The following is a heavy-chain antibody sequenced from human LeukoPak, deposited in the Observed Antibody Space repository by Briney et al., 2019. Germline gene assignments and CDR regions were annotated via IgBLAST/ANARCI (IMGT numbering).Heavy chain of an antibody. CDR2: ISSSSSTI. D-gene: IGHD6-19*01. V-gene: IGHV3-48*04. CDR3: ARENSRGRFDY. Sequence: GGSLRLSCAASGFTFSSYSMNWVRQAPGKGLEWVSYISSSSSTIYYADSVKGRFTISRDNAKSSLYLQMNSLRAEDTAVYYCARENSRGRFDYWGQGTLVTVSS. CDR1: GFTFSSYS. J-gene: IGHJ4*02.